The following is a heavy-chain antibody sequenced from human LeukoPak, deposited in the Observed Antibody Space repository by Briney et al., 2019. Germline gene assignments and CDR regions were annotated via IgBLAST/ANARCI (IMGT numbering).Heavy chain of an antibody. V-gene: IGHV1-18*01. Sequence: ASVKVSCKASGYTFTSYAISWVRQAPGQGLEWMGWISGYNGNTNYAQKLQGRVTMTTDTSTSTAYMELRSLRSDDTAVYYCARTKYDCWSGYPDYWGQGTLVTVSS. CDR2: ISGYNGNT. CDR1: GYTFTSYA. J-gene: IGHJ4*02. D-gene: IGHD3-3*01. CDR3: ARTKYDCWSGYPDY.